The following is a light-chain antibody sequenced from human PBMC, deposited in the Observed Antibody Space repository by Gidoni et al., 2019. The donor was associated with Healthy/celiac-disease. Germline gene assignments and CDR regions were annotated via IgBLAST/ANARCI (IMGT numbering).Light chain of an antibody. Sequence: LVITQSPASLAVSLAERATINCKSSQSVLYSSNNKTYLAWYQQKPGQPPKLLIYWASTRESGVPDRFSGSGSGTDFTLTISSLQAEDVAVYYCQQYYSTPYTFXQXTKLEIK. J-gene: IGKJ2*01. CDR2: WAS. V-gene: IGKV4-1*01. CDR1: QSVLYSSNNKTY. CDR3: QQYYSTPYT.